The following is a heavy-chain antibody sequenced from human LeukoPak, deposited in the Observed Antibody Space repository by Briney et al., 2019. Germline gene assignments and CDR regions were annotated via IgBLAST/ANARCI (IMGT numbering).Heavy chain of an antibody. CDR2: ISGSGGST. J-gene: IGHJ4*02. CDR3: AKPARRCSGGSCYNGHFDY. Sequence: GGSLRLSCAASGFTFSSYAMSWVRQAPGKGLEWVSAISGSGGSTYYADSVKGRFTISRDNSKNTLYLQMNSPRAEDTAVYYCAKPARRCSGGSCYNGHFDYWGQGTLVTVSS. D-gene: IGHD2-15*01. V-gene: IGHV3-23*01. CDR1: GFTFSSYA.